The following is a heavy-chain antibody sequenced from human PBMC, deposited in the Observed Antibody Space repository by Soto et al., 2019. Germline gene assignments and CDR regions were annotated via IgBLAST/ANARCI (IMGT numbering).Heavy chain of an antibody. CDR2: FSGNGNA. Sequence: SETLSLTCNGSGISMTSYYWSWIRQPPGKGLEWLGYFSGNGNANYNPSPESRLTISGDTSKNQFSLELRSVAAADTAIYYCVGVLWWGGEHRDLFAFRAQGTSDP. D-gene: IGHD2-21*01. CDR1: GISMTSYY. J-gene: IGHJ5*02. CDR3: VGVLWWGGEHRDLFAFRAQGTSDP. V-gene: IGHV4-59*01.